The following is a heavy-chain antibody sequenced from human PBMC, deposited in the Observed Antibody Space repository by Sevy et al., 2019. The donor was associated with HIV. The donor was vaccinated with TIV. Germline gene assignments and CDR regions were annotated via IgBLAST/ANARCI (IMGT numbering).Heavy chain of an antibody. CDR2: IRRKAYGGKT. V-gene: IGHV3-49*04. CDR3: TRGAGVNILSPLDY. J-gene: IGHJ4*02. Sequence: GGSLRLSCTGSGFMYGDYAINWVRQAPGKGLEWLGFIRRKAYGGKTQYAASVKGRFTISRDDSKSTAYLQMNSLKTDDTAVYYCTRGAGVNILSPLDYWGQGTLVTVSS. D-gene: IGHD3-3*02. CDR1: GFMYGDYA.